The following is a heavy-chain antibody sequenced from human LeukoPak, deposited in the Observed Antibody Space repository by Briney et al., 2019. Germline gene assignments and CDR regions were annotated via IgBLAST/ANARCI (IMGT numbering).Heavy chain of an antibody. CDR1: GYSFSNYW. Sequence: GESLKISCKASGYSFSNYWIGWVRQMPGKGLEWMGIIYPRDSDTRYSSSFQGQVTISADKSTSTAYLQWSSLRASDTAMYYCARHADYDDYWGQGTLVTVSS. J-gene: IGHJ4*02. CDR2: IYPRDSDT. V-gene: IGHV5-51*01. D-gene: IGHD4-17*01. CDR3: ARHADYDDY.